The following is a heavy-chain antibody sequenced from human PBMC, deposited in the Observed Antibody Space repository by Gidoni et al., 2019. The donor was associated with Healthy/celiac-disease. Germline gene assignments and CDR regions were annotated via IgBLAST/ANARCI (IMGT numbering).Heavy chain of an antibody. CDR1: GFTFSSYS. J-gene: IGHJ6*02. D-gene: IGHD6-13*01. V-gene: IGHV3-21*01. CDR2: ISSSSSYI. CDR3: ARGSSSWYDSTPHYYYYGMDV. Sequence: EVQLVESGGGLVKPGGSLRLSCAASGFTFSSYSMNWVRQAPGKGLEWVSSISSSSSYIYYADSVKGRFTISRDNAKNSLYLQMNSLRAEDTAVYYCARGSSSWYDSTPHYYYYGMDVWGQGTTVTVSS.